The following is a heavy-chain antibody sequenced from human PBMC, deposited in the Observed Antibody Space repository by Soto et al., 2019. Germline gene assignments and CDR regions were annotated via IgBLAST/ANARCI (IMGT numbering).Heavy chain of an antibody. Sequence: SGPTLVNPTQTLTLTCNFSGFSLSTSGVGVGWIRQPPGKALEWLALIYWDDDKRYSPSLKSRLTITKDTSKNQVVLTLTNMDPVDTATYYCARRRDGYFFDYWGQGTLVTVSS. CDR3: ARRRDGYFFDY. J-gene: IGHJ4*02. CDR2: IYWDDDK. V-gene: IGHV2-5*02. CDR1: GFSLSTSGVG. D-gene: IGHD5-12*01.